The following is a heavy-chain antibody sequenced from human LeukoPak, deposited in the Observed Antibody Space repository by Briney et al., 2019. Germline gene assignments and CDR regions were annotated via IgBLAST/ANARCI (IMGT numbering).Heavy chain of an antibody. Sequence: SETLSLTCTVSGGSISSSSYYWGWIRQPPGKGLEWIGSIYYSGITYYNPSLKSRVTISVDTSKSQFSLKLSSVTAADTAVYYCARATVEDAFDIWGQGTMVTVSS. CDR2: IYYSGIT. V-gene: IGHV4-39*07. CDR1: GGSISSSSYY. CDR3: ARATVEDAFDI. D-gene: IGHD4-23*01. J-gene: IGHJ3*02.